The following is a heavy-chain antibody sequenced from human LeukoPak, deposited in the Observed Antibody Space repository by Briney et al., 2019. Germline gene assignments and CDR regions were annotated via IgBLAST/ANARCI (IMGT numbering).Heavy chain of an antibody. V-gene: IGHV1-46*01. CDR3: ARRGDTYYYDSSGYYPFDY. CDR1: GYTFTSYY. Sequence: ASVKVSCKASGYTFTSYYMHWVRQAPGQGLEWMGIINPSGGSTSYTQKFQGRVTMTRDTSTSTVYMELSSLRSEDTAVYYCARRGDTYYYDSSGYYPFDYWGQGTLVTVSS. D-gene: IGHD3-22*01. CDR2: INPSGGST. J-gene: IGHJ4*02.